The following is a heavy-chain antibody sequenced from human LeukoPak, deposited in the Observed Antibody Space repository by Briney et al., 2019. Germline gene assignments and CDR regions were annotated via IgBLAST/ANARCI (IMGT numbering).Heavy chain of an antibody. Sequence: SQTLSLTCTVSGGSISSGGYYWSWIRQPSGKGLEWIGYIYYSGSTNSNPPLQSRVTISVDTSKNQFSLTLSSVTAADTAVYYCARHGPYDYGDYVGAFDIWGQGTMVTVSS. CDR2: IYYSGST. J-gene: IGHJ3*02. V-gene: IGHV4-61*08. CDR1: GGSISSGGYY. CDR3: ARHGPYDYGDYVGAFDI. D-gene: IGHD4-17*01.